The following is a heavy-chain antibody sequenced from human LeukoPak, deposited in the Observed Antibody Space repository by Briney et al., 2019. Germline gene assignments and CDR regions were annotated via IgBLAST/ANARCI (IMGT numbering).Heavy chain of an antibody. CDR1: GFTFSSYS. Sequence: GGSLRLSCAASGFTFSSYSMNWVRQAPGKGLEWVSSISSSSSYIYYADSVKGRFTISRDNAKNSLYLQMNSLRAEDTAVYYCARSFYGSGSYQDCWGQGTLVTVSS. CDR3: ARSFYGSGSYQDC. V-gene: IGHV3-21*01. J-gene: IGHJ4*02. CDR2: ISSSSSYI. D-gene: IGHD3-10*01.